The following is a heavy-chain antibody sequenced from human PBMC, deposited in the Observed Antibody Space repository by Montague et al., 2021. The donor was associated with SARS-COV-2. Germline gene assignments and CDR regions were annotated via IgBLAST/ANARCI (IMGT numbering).Heavy chain of an antibody. J-gene: IGHJ3*02. CDR2: ISWNSGSI. Sequence: SLRLSFSASGFTFDDYAMHWVRQAPGKGLEWVSGISWNSGSIGYADSVKGRFTIPRDNAKNSLYLQMNSLRAEDTALYYCAKLPYERWLQSRKRRDAFDIWGQGTMVTVSS. D-gene: IGHD5-24*01. V-gene: IGHV3-9*01. CDR3: AKLPYERWLQSRKRRDAFDI. CDR1: GFTFDDYA.